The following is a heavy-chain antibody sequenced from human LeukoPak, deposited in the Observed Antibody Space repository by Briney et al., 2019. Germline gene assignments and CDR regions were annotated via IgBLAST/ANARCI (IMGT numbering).Heavy chain of an antibody. V-gene: IGHV4-59*01. CDR3: ARRHCSGGSCYVDN. D-gene: IGHD2-15*01. CDR2: IYYSGST. CDR1: GGSISGSY. Sequence: PETLSLTCSVSGGSISGSYWTWIRQPPGKGLEWIGYIYYSGSTNYNPSLKSRVTISVDTSKNQFSLKLSSVTAADTAVYYCARRHCSGGSCYVDNWGQGTLVTVSS. J-gene: IGHJ4*02.